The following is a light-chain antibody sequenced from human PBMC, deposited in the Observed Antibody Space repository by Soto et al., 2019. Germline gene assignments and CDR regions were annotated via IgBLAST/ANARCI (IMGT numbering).Light chain of an antibody. Sequence: QSVLTQPPSASGSPGQSATISCTGAASDIGAYNFVSWYQQYPGKAPKLMIYEVYTRPSGVPDRFSGSKSGNTASLTVSGLQPEDEADYYCTSFAGSDKLIFGGGTKVTVL. CDR1: ASDIGAYNF. CDR3: TSFAGSDKLI. V-gene: IGLV2-8*01. J-gene: IGLJ2*01. CDR2: EVY.